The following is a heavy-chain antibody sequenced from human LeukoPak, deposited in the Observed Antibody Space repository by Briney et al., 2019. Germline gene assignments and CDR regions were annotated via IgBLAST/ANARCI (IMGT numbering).Heavy chain of an antibody. CDR3: VKGSEGYSDSTSDY. J-gene: IGHJ4*01. V-gene: IGHV3-64D*09. CDR2: INNHGGKT. Sequence: PGRSLSLSCSVSGVTSRNDAMHWVRRAPGKGLEYVSTINNHGGKTYYADSVKDRFTISRDNSKNRLYLQMSSLRAAATAVYYCVKGSEGYSDSTSDYWGQGTLVTVSS. D-gene: IGHD3-22*01. CDR1: GVTSRNDA.